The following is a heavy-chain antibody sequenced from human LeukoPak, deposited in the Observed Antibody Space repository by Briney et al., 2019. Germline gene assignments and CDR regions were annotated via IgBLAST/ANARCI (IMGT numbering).Heavy chain of an antibody. V-gene: IGHV5-51*01. CDR2: IYFGDSTT. CDR1: GHSFTNYW. D-gene: IGHD4-23*01. CDR3: SGARHGNTYFDD. J-gene: IGHJ4*02. Sequence: GESLKISCTGSGHSFTNYWIGWVRQMPGKALEWLGIIYFGDSTTRYSPSFQRQVTISADKSTATAYLQWSCLKASDTAVYYCSGARHGNTYFDDWGQGTLVTVSS.